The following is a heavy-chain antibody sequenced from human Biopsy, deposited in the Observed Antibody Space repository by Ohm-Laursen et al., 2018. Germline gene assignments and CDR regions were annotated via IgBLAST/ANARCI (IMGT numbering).Heavy chain of an antibody. Sequence: GTLSLTCIVSGGSITSYFWSWIRQPPGKGLEPIGYIYNTGDTTYNPSLQSRVTISLDTSNNQLSLRLRSVTAADAAVYYCARRSAANWYFNLWGRGTLVTVSS. J-gene: IGHJ2*01. CDR3: ARRSAANWYFNL. CDR2: IYNTGDT. D-gene: IGHD6-25*01. V-gene: IGHV4-59*08. CDR1: GGSITSYF.